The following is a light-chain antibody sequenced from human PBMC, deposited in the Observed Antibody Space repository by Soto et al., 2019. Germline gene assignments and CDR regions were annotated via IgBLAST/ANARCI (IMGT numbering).Light chain of an antibody. CDR1: SSDVGSYNL. CDR3: CSYAGSSTFYV. J-gene: IGLJ1*01. Sequence: QSALTQPPSVSGSPGQSITISCTGTSSDVGSYNLVSWYQQHPGKAPKLMIYKGSKRPSGVSNRFSGSKCGNMASLTFSGLQAEDEDDDYGCSYAGSSTFYVFGAGTKLTVL. CDR2: KGS. V-gene: IGLV2-23*01.